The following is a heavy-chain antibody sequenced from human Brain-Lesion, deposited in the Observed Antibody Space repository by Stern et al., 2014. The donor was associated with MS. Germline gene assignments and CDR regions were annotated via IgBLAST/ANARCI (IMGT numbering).Heavy chain of an antibody. Sequence: EVQLVESGGDLVQPGRSLRLSCAAFGFTFDYYAMHWVRQGPGKGLEWVAGISWNSGTIGYADSVKGRFTTSRDNAYSSLYLQMNSLRPEDTALYYCARDITGSSAYFAYWGQGTLVTVSS. CDR1: GFTFDYYA. V-gene: IGHV3-9*01. CDR2: ISWNSGTI. D-gene: IGHD1-14*01. CDR3: ARDITGSSAYFAY. J-gene: IGHJ4*02.